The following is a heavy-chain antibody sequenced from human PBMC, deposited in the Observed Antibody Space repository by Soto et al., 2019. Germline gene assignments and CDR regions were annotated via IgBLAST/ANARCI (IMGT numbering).Heavy chain of an antibody. J-gene: IGHJ5*01. Sequence: GASVKISCKASGYTFTDYSIHWVRQAPGQGLEWMRWINPKSGDTNYAQSFQGRVTMTTDTSISTAYMDLSSLRSYDTAVYYCARVHYYGNSGYYPILDSWGQGTLVTVSS. D-gene: IGHD3-22*01. V-gene: IGHV1-2*02. CDR1: GYTFTDYS. CDR2: INPKSGDT. CDR3: ARVHYYGNSGYYPILDS.